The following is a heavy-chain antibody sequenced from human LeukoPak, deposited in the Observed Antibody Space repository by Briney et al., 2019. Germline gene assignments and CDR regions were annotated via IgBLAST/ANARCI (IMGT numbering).Heavy chain of an antibody. D-gene: IGHD6-25*01. V-gene: IGHV4-39*01. CDR2: VDYTGIT. Sequence: NPSETLSLTCTVSGGSISSSGYYWGWIRQPPGKGLEWIGSVDYTGITSHSPSLKSRVTISVDTSKNQFPLKLSSVTAADTAVYYCARRRYSSGYIDYWGQGTLVTVSS. CDR1: GGSISSSGYY. J-gene: IGHJ4*02. CDR3: ARRRYSSGYIDY.